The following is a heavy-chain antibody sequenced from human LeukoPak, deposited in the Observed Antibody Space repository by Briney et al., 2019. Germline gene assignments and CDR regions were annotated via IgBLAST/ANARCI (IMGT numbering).Heavy chain of an antibody. J-gene: IGHJ4*02. CDR2: ISGSGGST. V-gene: IGHV3-23*01. CDR1: GFTFSSYA. CDR3: AKGYYDYVWGSYYFDY. D-gene: IGHD3-16*01. Sequence: GGSMRLSCAASGFTFSSYAMSWVRQAPGKGLEWVSAISGSGGSTYYADSVKGRFTIPRDNSRDTLYLQMNSLRAGDTAVYYCAKGYYDYVWGSYYFDYWGQGTLVTVSS.